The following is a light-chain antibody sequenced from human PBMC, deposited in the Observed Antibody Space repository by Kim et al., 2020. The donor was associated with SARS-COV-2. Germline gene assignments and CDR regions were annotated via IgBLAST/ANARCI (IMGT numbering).Light chain of an antibody. V-gene: IGKV1-17*03. Sequence: ASVGDRVTNNCRAHQGISNYLAWVQQKPGKVPKRLIYAASSLQSGDPSRFSGSGSGTEFTLTISSLQPEDFATYYCLQHNSYPLAFGGGTKVDIK. CDR2: AAS. CDR3: LQHNSYPLA. CDR1: QGISNY. J-gene: IGKJ4*01.